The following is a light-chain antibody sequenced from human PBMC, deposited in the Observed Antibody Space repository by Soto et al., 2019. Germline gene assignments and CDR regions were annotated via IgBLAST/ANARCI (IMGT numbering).Light chain of an antibody. V-gene: IGKV3-15*01. CDR2: SAS. J-gene: IGKJ5*01. CDR1: QSVTSN. Sequence: EIVMTQSPATLSVSPGERSTLSCRASQSVTSNLAWYQHIPGQXPRXXISSASTGAAGFPARFSGSRYGTNGTINISSLEPEDGAVYYCQQRRRWQVTFGQGTRLENK. CDR3: QQRRRWQVT.